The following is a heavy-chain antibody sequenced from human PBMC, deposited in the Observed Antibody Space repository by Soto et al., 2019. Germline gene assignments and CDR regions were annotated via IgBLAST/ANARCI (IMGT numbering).Heavy chain of an antibody. CDR2: IYPGDSDT. CDR3: ARRSMIELTDAFDI. Sequence: GESLKISCKGSGYSFTTYWIGWVRQMPGKGLEWMGIIYPGDSDTRYSPSFQGQVTISADKSISTAYLQWSGLKASDTAMYYCARRSMIELTDAFDIWGQGTMVTVSS. D-gene: IGHD3-22*01. V-gene: IGHV5-51*01. CDR1: GYSFTTYW. J-gene: IGHJ3*02.